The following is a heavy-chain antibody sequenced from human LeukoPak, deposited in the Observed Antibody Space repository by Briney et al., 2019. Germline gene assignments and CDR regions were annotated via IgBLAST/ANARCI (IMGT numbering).Heavy chain of an antibody. CDR2: INHSGST. D-gene: IGHD2-15*01. V-gene: IGHV4-34*01. Sequence: PSETLSLTCAVYGGSFSGYYWSWIRQSPGKGLERIAEINHSGSTNYNPSLKSRVTISVDTSKNQFSLKLSSVTAADTAVYYCARAKTDIVVVVAYFDYWGQGTLVTVSS. J-gene: IGHJ4*02. CDR1: GGSFSGYY. CDR3: ARAKTDIVVVVAYFDY.